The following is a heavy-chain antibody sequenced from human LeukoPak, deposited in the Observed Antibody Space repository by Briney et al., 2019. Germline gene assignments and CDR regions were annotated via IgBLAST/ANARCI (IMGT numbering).Heavy chain of an antibody. CDR3: ARHIDCTGGTCYSVGWFDP. D-gene: IGHD2-15*01. CDR1: GYSFINSW. Sequence: GGSLQISSKGSGYSFINSWIGWLRRMPGKGLEWMGIIYPGDSDTRSSPSFQGQVTISADKSIGTAYLPWSSLRASDTAMYYCARHIDCTGGTCYSVGWFDPWGQGTLVIVSS. V-gene: IGHV5-51*01. CDR2: IYPGDSDT. J-gene: IGHJ5*02.